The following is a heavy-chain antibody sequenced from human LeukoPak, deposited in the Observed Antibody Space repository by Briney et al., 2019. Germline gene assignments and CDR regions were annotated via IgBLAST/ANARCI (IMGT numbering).Heavy chain of an antibody. V-gene: IGHV1-46*01. CDR1: GYTFTSYY. D-gene: IGHD1-26*01. J-gene: IGHJ4*02. Sequence: GASVKVSCKASGYTFTSYYMHWVRQAPGQGLEWMGIINPSGGSTSYAQKFQGRVTITRDMSTSTAYMELSSLRSEDTAVYYCAAGGSYQPFDYWGQGTLVTVSS. CDR3: AAGGSYQPFDY. CDR2: INPSGGST.